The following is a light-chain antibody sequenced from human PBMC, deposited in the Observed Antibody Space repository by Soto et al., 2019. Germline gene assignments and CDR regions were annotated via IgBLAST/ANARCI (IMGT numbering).Light chain of an antibody. J-gene: IGKJ4*01. V-gene: IGKV3-11*01. Sequence: EIVLTQSPATLSLSPGERATLSCRASQSVSRYLAWYQQKPGQAPRLLIYDTTNRASGIPARFSGSGSGTDFTLTISRLEPEDFAVYYCQQRSSWLTFGGGTRV. CDR2: DTT. CDR3: QQRSSWLT. CDR1: QSVSRY.